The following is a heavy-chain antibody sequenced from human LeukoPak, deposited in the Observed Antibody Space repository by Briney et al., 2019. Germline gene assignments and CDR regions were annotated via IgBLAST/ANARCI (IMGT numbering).Heavy chain of an antibody. CDR3: ARLRIVGATTIDY. D-gene: IGHD1-26*01. Sequence: SETLSLTCTVSGGSISSSSYYWGWIRQPPGKGLEWIGSIYYSGSTYYNPSLKSRVTISVDTSKNQFSLKLSSVTAADTAAYYCARLRIVGATTIDYWGQGTLVTVSS. V-gene: IGHV4-39*01. CDR1: GGSISSSSYY. CDR2: IYYSGST. J-gene: IGHJ4*02.